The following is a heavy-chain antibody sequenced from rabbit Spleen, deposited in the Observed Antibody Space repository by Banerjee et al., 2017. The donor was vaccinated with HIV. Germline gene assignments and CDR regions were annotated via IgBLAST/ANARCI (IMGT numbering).Heavy chain of an antibody. D-gene: IGHD1-1*01. Sequence: QEQLVESGGGLVKPGGTLTLTCKASGISFGISDYMCWVRQAPGKGLEWIACIDAGSSGFTYHASWAKGRFTISKTSSTTVTLQMTSLTAADTATYFCARDLDGVIGWNFGWWGQGTLVTVS. CDR3: ARDLDGVIGWNFGW. V-gene: IGHV1S45*01. J-gene: IGHJ4*01. CDR1: GISFGISDY. CDR2: IDAGSSGFT.